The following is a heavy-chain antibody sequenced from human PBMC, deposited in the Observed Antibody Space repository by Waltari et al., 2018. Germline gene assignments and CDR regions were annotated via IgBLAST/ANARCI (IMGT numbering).Heavy chain of an antibody. CDR3: ARIRGGIAVAGYFDY. D-gene: IGHD6-19*01. CDR2: IIPCFGTA. V-gene: IGHV1-69*01. Sequence: QVQLVQSGAEVKKPGSSVKVSCKASGGTFSSYAISWVRQAPGQGLEWMGGIIPCFGTANYAQKFQGRVTMTADESTSTAYMELRSLGSEDTAVYYCARIRGGIAVAGYFDYWGQGTLVTVSS. J-gene: IGHJ4*02. CDR1: GGTFSSYA.